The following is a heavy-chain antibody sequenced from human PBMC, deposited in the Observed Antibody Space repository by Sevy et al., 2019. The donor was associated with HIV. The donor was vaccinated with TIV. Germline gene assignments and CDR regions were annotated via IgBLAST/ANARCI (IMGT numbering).Heavy chain of an antibody. V-gene: IGHV3-7*03. Sequence: GGSLRLSCAASGFSFSSYWMHWVRQAPGKGLEWVANIKQDESEKDYPASVKGRFTISRDNAKNSVYLQMNSLRPEDTAIYYCARGTSGSFDYWGQGTLVTVSS. CDR1: GFSFSSYW. D-gene: IGHD2-2*01. J-gene: IGHJ4*02. CDR2: IKQDESEK. CDR3: ARGTSGSFDY.